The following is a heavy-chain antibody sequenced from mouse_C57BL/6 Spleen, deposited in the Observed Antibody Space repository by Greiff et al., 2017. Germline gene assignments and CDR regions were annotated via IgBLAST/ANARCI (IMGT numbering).Heavy chain of an antibody. CDR1: GYAFSSSW. D-gene: IGHD2-4*01. J-gene: IGHJ3*01. CDR3: ARWDYDGGLAY. V-gene: IGHV1-82*01. CDR2: IYPGDGDT. Sequence: VQLQQSGPELVKPGASVKISCKASGYAFSSSWMNWVKQRPGKGLEWIGRIYPGDGDTNYNGKFKGKATLTADKSSSTAYKQLSSLTSEDSAVYFCARWDYDGGLAYWGQGTLVTVSA.